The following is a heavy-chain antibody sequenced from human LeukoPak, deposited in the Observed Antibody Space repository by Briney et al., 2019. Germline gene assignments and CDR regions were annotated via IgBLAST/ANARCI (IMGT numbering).Heavy chain of an antibody. CDR3: AKDNVAAAGRYFDY. D-gene: IGHD6-13*01. Sequence: PGGSLRLSCAASGFTFSNYGMHWVRQAPGKGLEWVPLISYDGSNKYFADSVKGRFTISRDNSKNTLYLQMHSLRAEDTAVYYCAKDNVAAAGRYFDYWGQGTLVTVSS. CDR1: GFTFSNYG. CDR2: ISYDGSNK. J-gene: IGHJ4*02. V-gene: IGHV3-30*18.